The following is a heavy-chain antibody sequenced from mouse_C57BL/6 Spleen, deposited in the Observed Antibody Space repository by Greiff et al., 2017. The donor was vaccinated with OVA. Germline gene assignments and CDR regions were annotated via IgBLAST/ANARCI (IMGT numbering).Heavy chain of an antibody. CDR1: GYTFTDYY. CDR2: IYPGSGNT. J-gene: IGHJ2*01. CDR3: ARSSPYYFDY. Sequence: VKLVESGAELVRPGASVKLSCKASGYTFTDYYINWVKQRPGQGLEWIARIYPGSGNTYYNEKFKGKATLTAEKSSSTAYMQLSSLTSEDSAVYFCARSSPYYFDYWGQGTTLTVSS. V-gene: IGHV1-76*01.